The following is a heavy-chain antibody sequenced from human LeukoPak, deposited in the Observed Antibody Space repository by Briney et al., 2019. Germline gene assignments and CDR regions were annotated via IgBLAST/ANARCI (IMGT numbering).Heavy chain of an antibody. CDR2: IYYSGST. Sequence: SETLSLTCTVSGGSISSYYWSWIRQPPGKGLEWLGYIYYSGSTNYNPSLKRRVTISVDTSKNQFSLKLNSVTAADTAVYYCARVSGYDWESFYDYWGQGTLVTVSS. CDR3: ARVSGYDWESFYDY. D-gene: IGHD5-12*01. J-gene: IGHJ4*02. CDR1: GGSISSYY. V-gene: IGHV4-59*01.